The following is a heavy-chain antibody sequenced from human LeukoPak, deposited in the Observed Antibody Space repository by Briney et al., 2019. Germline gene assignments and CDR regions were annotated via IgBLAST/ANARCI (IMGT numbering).Heavy chain of an antibody. CDR3: AASSGYSDYYYYGMDV. CDR1: GGSFSGYY. CDR2: INHSGST. Sequence: SETLSLTCAVYGGSFSGYYWSWIRQPPGKGLEWIGEINHSGSTNYNPSLKSRVTISVDTSKNQFSLKLSSVTAADTAVYYCAASSGYSDYYYYGMDVWGQGTTVTVSS. V-gene: IGHV4-34*01. J-gene: IGHJ6*02. D-gene: IGHD3-22*01.